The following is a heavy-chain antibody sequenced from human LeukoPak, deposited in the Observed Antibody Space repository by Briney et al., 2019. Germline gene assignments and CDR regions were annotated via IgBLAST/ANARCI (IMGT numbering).Heavy chain of an antibody. D-gene: IGHD2-8*02. Sequence: GGSLRLSCAASGFTFSSYAMSWVRQAPGKGLEWVSAITGNGGSTYYADSVKGRLTISRDNSKNTLYLQMSNLRAEDTAVYYCAKTSGVTGDPFDIWGQGTVVTVSS. CDR3: AKTSGVTGDPFDI. V-gene: IGHV3-23*01. CDR2: ITGNGGST. CDR1: GFTFSSYA. J-gene: IGHJ3*02.